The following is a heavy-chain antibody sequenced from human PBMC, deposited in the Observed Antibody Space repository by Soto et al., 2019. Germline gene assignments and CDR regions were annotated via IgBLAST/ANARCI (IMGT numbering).Heavy chain of an antibody. CDR2: TYYRSKWYD. D-gene: IGHD3-22*01. J-gene: IGHJ4*02. CDR3: ARHHTYYYDSSGYYEFDY. CDR1: GDSVSSNTVA. V-gene: IGHV6-1*01. Sequence: SQTLSLTCAISGDSVSSNTVAWNWIRQSPSRGLEWLGRTYYRSKWYDDYAESVKSRITINPDTSKNQFSLHLNSVTLEDTAVNYCARHHTYYYDSSGYYEFDYWGQGTLVTVSS.